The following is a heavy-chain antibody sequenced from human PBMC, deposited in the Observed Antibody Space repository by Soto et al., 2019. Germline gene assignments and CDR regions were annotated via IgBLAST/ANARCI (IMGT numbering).Heavy chain of an antibody. D-gene: IGHD1-1*01. CDR2: IRSKAYGGTT. CDR3: TRVFTWSELYNWFDP. Sequence: GGSLRLSCTASGFTFGDYAMSWFRQAPWKGLEWVGFIRSKAYGGTTEYAASVKGRFTISRDDSKSIAYLQMNSLKTEDTAVYYCTRVFTWSELYNWFDPWGQGTLVTVSS. J-gene: IGHJ5*02. CDR1: GFTFGDYA. V-gene: IGHV3-49*03.